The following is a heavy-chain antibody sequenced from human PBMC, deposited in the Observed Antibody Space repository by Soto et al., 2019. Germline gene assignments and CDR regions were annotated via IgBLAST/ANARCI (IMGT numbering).Heavy chain of an antibody. V-gene: IGHV4-30-4*01. CDR3: AGINGAAAGTDDY. D-gene: IGHD6-13*01. CDR2: IYYSGST. Sequence: QVQLQESGPGLVKPSQTLSLTCTVSGGSISSGDYYWSWIRQPPGKGLEWIGYIYYSGSTYYNPSLKSRVAISVDTSKNQFSLKLSSVTAADTAVYYCAGINGAAAGTDDYWGQGTLVTVSS. J-gene: IGHJ4*02. CDR1: GGSISSGDYY.